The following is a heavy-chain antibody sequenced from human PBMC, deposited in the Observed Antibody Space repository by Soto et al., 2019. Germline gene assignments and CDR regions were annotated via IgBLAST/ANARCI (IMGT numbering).Heavy chain of an antibody. Sequence: ASVKVSGKASGYTFTSYAIHWVRQAPGQRLEWMGWINAGNGNTKYSQKFQGRVTITRDTSASTAYMELSSLRSEDTAVYYCARWIAAASRWYYYGWNFLGKGNTGTVSS. V-gene: IGHV1-3*01. CDR3: ARWIAAASRWYYYGWNF. CDR1: GYTFTSYA. D-gene: IGHD6-6*01. J-gene: IGHJ6*04. CDR2: INAGNGNT.